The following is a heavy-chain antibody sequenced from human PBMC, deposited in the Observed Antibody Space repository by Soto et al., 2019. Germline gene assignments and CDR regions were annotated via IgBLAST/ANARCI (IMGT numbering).Heavy chain of an antibody. J-gene: IGHJ6*02. V-gene: IGHV1-46*01. Sequence: ASVKVSCKASGYTFTSYYMHWVRQAPGRGLEWMGIINPSGGSTSYAQKFQGRVTMTRNTSMSTAYMELRSLRSDDTAVYYCARVSYYGSGSYYGSMYYYYYGMDVWGQGTTVTVSS. CDR2: INPSGGST. D-gene: IGHD3-10*01. CDR1: GYTFTSYY. CDR3: ARVSYYGSGSYYGSMYYYYYGMDV.